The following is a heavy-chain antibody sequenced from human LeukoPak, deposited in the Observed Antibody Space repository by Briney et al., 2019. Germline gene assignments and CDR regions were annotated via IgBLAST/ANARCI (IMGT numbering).Heavy chain of an antibody. J-gene: IGHJ4*02. Sequence: GGSPRLSCAASGFTFSRYWMSWVRQAPRKGLEWVANIKQDGSETYYVDSMKGRFTISRDNAKNSLYLQMNSLRAEDTAVYYCARDKGDYDTSGSLFIFGGQGTLVTVSS. CDR1: GFTFSRYW. CDR2: IKQDGSET. CDR3: ARDKGDYDTSGSLFIF. V-gene: IGHV3-7*03. D-gene: IGHD3-22*01.